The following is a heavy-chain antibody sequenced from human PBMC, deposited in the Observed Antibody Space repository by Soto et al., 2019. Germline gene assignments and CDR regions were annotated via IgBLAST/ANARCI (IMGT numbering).Heavy chain of an antibody. CDR1: GFSLTTSGVG. CDR3: ARGVRSCTTAGFPNWFDP. D-gene: IGHD2-8*01. V-gene: IGHV2-5*02. CDR2: IYWDDDK. J-gene: IGHJ5*02. Sequence: QITLKESGPTLVKPTQTLTLTCTFSGFSLTTSGVGVGWIRQPPGKALEWLELIYWDDDKRYSPSLKNRLTITKDTSKNQVVLTMANMDPVDTATYYCARGVRSCTTAGFPNWFDPWGQGTLVTVSS.